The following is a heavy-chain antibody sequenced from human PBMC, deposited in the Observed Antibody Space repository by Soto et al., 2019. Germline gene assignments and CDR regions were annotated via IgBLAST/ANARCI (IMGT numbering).Heavy chain of an antibody. CDR2: INHSGST. J-gene: IGHJ4*02. Sequence: SETLSLTCAVYGGSFSGYYWSWIRQPPGKGLEWIGEINHSGSTNYNPSLKSRVTISVDTSKNQFSLKLSSVTAADTAVYYCARGRTGLQLGSDYWGQGTLVTVSS. D-gene: IGHD1-1*01. CDR3: ARGRTGLQLGSDY. V-gene: IGHV4-34*01. CDR1: GGSFSGYY.